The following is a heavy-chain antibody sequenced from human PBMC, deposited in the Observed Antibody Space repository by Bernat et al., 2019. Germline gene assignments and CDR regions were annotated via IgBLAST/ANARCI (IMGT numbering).Heavy chain of an antibody. Sequence: SGYTFTNYAIHWVRQAPGQRLEWMGWINAGNGNTKYSQKFQGRVTITRDTSASTAYMELSSLSSEDTAVYYCARGGDSSGYYYFDYWGQGTPV. D-gene: IGHD3-22*01. J-gene: IGHJ4*02. CDR2: INAGNGNT. CDR1: GYTFTNYA. CDR3: ARGGDSSGYYYFDY. V-gene: IGHV1-3*01.